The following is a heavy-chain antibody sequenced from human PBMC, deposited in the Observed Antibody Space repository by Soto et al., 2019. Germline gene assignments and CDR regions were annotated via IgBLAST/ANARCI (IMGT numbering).Heavy chain of an antibody. CDR2: IWYDGSNK. CDR1: GFTFSSYG. J-gene: IGHJ6*02. V-gene: IGHV3-33*01. Sequence: QVQLVESGGGVVQPGRSLRLSCAASGFTFSSYGMHWVRQAPGKGLEWVAVIWYDGSNKYYADSVKGRFTISRDNSKNTLYLQMNSLRAEDTAVYYCVRELVRVYYYYGMDVWGQGTTVTVSS. D-gene: IGHD6-13*01. CDR3: VRELVRVYYYYGMDV.